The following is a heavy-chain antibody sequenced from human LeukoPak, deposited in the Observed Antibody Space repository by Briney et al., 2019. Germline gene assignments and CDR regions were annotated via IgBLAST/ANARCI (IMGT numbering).Heavy chain of an antibody. CDR3: ARERYDILTGYLEYGMDV. CDR1: GFTVSSNY. CDR2: IYSGGST. J-gene: IGHJ6*02. D-gene: IGHD3-9*01. Sequence: TGGSLRLSCAASGFTVSSNYMSWVRQVPGKGLEWVSVIYSGGSTYYADSVKGRFTISRDNSKNTLYLQMNSLRAEDTAVYYCARERYDILTGYLEYGMDVWGQGTTVTVSS. V-gene: IGHV3-66*01.